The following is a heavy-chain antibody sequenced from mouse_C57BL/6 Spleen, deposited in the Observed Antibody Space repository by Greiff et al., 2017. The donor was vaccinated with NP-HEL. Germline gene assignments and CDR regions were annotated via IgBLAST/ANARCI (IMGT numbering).Heavy chain of an antibody. CDR2: IDPENGDT. CDR1: GFNINDDY. Sequence: VQLLQSGAEFVRPGASVKLSCAASGFNINDDYMHWVRQSPEQGLEWIGSIDPENGDTEYASKFQGQATITADTSSNTVYLQLSSLTSEDTAVYYCTTGQLGFAYWGQGTLVTVSA. D-gene: IGHD6-1*01. CDR3: TTGQLGFAY. V-gene: IGHV14-4*01. J-gene: IGHJ3*01.